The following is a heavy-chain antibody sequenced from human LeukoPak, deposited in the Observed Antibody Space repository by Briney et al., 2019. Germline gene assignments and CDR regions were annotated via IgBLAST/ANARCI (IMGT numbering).Heavy chain of an antibody. D-gene: IGHD3-3*01. J-gene: IGHJ4*02. CDR1: GFTFYIYA. CDR2: MCGSAGCT. CDR3: AKCLRYDFWSGTGFDY. V-gene: IGHV3-23*01. Sequence: GGSLRLSCAASGFTFYIYAMSWVRQAPGKGLEWVASMCGSAGCTYYADSVKGRFTISRDNSKNILYLQMNSLRAEDTAIYYCAKCLRYDFWSGTGFDYWGQGTLVTVSS.